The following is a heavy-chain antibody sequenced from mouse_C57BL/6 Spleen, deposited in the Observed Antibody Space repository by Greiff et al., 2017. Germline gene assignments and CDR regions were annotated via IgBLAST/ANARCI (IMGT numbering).Heavy chain of an antibody. CDR3: ARSSYYYGSYVDY. J-gene: IGHJ2*01. D-gene: IGHD1-1*01. CDR2: IHPNSGST. CDR1: GYTFTSYW. V-gene: IGHV1-64*01. Sequence: QVQLQQPGAELVKPGASVKLSCKASGYTFTSYWMHWVKQRPGQGLEWIGMIHPNSGSTNYNEKFKSKATLTVDKSSSTAYMQLSSLTSEDSAVYYCARSSYYYGSYVDYWGQGTTLTVSS.